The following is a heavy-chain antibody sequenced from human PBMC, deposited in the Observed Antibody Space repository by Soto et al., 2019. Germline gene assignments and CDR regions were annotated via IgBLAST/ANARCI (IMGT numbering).Heavy chain of an antibody. V-gene: IGHV4-34*01. CDR1: GGTFCGYY. D-gene: IGHD6-13*01. CDR2: INHSGST. J-gene: IGHJ6*03. Sequence: SETLSLTCAVYGGTFCGYYWSWIRQHPGKGLEWIGEINHSGSTNYNPSLKSRVTISVDTPKNQFSLKLSSVTAADTAVYYCAREGSSWFYYYYYMDVWGKGTTVTVSS. CDR3: AREGSSWFYYYYYMDV.